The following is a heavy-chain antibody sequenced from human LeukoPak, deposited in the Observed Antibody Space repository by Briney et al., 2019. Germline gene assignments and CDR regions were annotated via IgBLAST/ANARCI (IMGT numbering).Heavy chain of an antibody. J-gene: IGHJ4*02. CDR2: IIPILGTA. CDR1: GGTFSSYA. CDR3: AKDSVFDSSGWYAAFDY. V-gene: IGHV1-69*13. Sequence: SVKVSCKASGGTFSSYAISWVRQAPGQGLEWMGGIIPILGTANYAQKFQGRVTITADESTSTAYMELSSLRSEDTAVYYCAKDSVFDSSGWYAAFDYWGQGTLDTVSS. D-gene: IGHD6-19*01.